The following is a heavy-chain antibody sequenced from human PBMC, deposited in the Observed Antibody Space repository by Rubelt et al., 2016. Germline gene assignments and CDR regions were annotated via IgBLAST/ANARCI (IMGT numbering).Heavy chain of an antibody. CDR3: AREISLTV. CDR2: INPNSGGT. D-gene: IGHD3-3*02. Sequence: GLEWMGRINPNSGGTNYAQKFQGRVTMTRDTSISTAYMELSRLRSDDTAVYYCAREISLTVWGQGTLVTVSS. V-gene: IGHV1-2*06. J-gene: IGHJ1*01.